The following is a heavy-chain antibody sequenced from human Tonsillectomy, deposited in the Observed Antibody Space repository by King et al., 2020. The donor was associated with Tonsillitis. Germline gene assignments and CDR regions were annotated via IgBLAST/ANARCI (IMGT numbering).Heavy chain of an antibody. V-gene: IGHV3-9*01. Sequence: VQLVESGGGLVQPGRSLRLSCAASGFTFDDYAMHWFRQAPGKGLEWVSGINWNSGSIVYADSVKGRFTISRDNAKNSLYLQMNSLRAEDTAFYYVAKYIASSHYCYMDVWGRGTTVTVSS. CDR3: AKYIASSHYCYMDV. CDR1: GFTFDDYA. J-gene: IGHJ6*03. CDR2: INWNSGSI. D-gene: IGHD2-2*01.